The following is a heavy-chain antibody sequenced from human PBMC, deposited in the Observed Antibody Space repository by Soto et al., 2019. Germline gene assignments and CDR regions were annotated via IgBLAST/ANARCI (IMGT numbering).Heavy chain of an antibody. CDR2: ISWNSGSI. J-gene: IGHJ3*02. CDR1: GFTFDDYA. D-gene: IGHD2-15*01. CDR3: AKGSRWYCSGGSCYIGGYDI. V-gene: IGHV3-9*01. Sequence: EVQLVESGGGLVQPGRSLRLSCAASGFTFDDYAMHWVRQAPGKGLEWVSGISWNSGSIGYADSVKGRFTISRDNAKNSLYLQMNSLGAEDTALYYCAKGSRWYCSGGSCYIGGYDIWGQGTMVTVSS.